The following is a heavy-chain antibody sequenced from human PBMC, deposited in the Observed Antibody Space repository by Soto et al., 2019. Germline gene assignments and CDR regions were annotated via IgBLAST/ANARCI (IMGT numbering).Heavy chain of an antibody. J-gene: IGHJ6*02. D-gene: IGHD6-6*01. CDR1: GFTFSSYW. CDR2: INSDGSST. Sequence: PGGSLRLSCAASGFTFSSYWMHWVRQAPGKGLVWVSRINSDGSSTSYADSVKGRFTISRDNAKNTLYLQMNSLRAEDTAVYYCAVPVPSLYGMDVWGQGTTVTVSS. V-gene: IGHV3-74*01. CDR3: AVPVPSLYGMDV.